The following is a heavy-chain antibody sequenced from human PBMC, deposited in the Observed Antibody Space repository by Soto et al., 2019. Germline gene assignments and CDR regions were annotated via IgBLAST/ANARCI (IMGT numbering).Heavy chain of an antibody. D-gene: IGHD6-19*01. V-gene: IGHV3-23*01. CDR2: ISGSGRST. CDR1: GFTFSSYA. J-gene: IGHJ4*02. Sequence: EVQLSESGGRLVQPGGSLRLSCAASGFTFSSYAMNWVRQAPGKGLEWVSAISGSGRSTDYADSVEGRFTISRDNSKNTLYLQMSSLRAEDTAVYYCAKAGGIAVPGSHLDYWGQGTLVTVSS. CDR3: AKAGGIAVPGSHLDY.